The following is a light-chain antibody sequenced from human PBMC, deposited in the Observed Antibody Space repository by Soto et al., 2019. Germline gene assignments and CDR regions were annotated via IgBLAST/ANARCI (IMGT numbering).Light chain of an antibody. V-gene: IGKV1-5*03. Sequence: DLQMTQSPSSLSASVGDRGTITCRASRSLQTWLAWYQQKPGXVPXXLIYQASSLQNGVPARFIVTGSGTDFTLPISSLQPDDFATDDCQQYPCLWTFGPGTKVDIK. CDR2: QAS. J-gene: IGKJ1*01. CDR3: QQYPCLWT. CDR1: RSLQTW.